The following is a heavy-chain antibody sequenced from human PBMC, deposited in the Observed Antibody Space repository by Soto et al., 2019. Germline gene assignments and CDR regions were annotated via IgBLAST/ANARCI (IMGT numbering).Heavy chain of an antibody. V-gene: IGHV1-69*06. CDR1: GGTFSSYA. J-gene: IGHJ5*02. D-gene: IGHD5-18*01. CDR2: IIPIFGTA. CDR3: ARDDVDTVPAGWFDP. Sequence: SVKVSCKASGGTFSSYAISWVRQAPGQGLEWMGGIIPIFGTANYAQKFQGRVTITADKSTSTAYMELSSLRSEDTAVYYCARDDVDTVPAGWFDPWGQGTLVTVSS.